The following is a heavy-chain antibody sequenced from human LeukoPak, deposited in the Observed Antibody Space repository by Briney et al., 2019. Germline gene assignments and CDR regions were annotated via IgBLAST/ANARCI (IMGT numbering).Heavy chain of an antibody. D-gene: IGHD3-9*01. Sequence: PGASLRLSCAASGFIFSNYAMSWVRQAPGKGLEWVSAITGSGDSTYYADPVKGRFTISRDNSKNTLYLQVNSLRAEDTAVYYCAKWGDYDILTGYYDSDYWGQGTLVTVSS. CDR3: AKWGDYDILTGYYDSDY. V-gene: IGHV3-23*01. CDR2: ITGSGDST. CDR1: GFIFSNYA. J-gene: IGHJ4*02.